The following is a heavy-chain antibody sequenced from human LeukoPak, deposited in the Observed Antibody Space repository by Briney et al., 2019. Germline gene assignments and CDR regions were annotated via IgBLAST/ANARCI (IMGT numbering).Heavy chain of an antibody. CDR3: VRFGVNYDMDV. CDR2: IHYSGRA. J-gene: IGHJ6*02. D-gene: IGHD3-16*01. V-gene: IGHV4-59*01. CDR1: GGSISGYY. Sequence: SEPLSLTCSVSGGSISGYYWTWVRQPPGKGLEWIGQIHYSGRADYNPSLKSRITMSVDTSRNQTSLKLSSVTAADTAIYYCVRFGVNYDMDVWGQGTTVTVFS.